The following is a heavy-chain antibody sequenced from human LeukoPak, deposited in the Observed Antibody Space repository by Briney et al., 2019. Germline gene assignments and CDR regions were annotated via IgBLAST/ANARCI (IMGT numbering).Heavy chain of an antibody. V-gene: IGHV1-2*02. CDR1: GYTFTRYY. CDR2: INTNSGGT. CDR3: ARDYYDSSGYYSVWFDL. D-gene: IGHD3-22*01. Sequence: ASVKVSCKASGYTFTRYYMNWVRQAPGQGREGRGGINTNSGGTNYAQKFQGRVTMTRDTSISTAYMELSRLRSDDTAVYYSARDYYDSSGYYSVWFDLWGQGPLVTVSS. J-gene: IGHJ5*02.